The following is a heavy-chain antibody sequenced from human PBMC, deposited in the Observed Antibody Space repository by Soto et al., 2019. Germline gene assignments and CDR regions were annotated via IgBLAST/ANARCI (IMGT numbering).Heavy chain of an antibody. D-gene: IGHD3-3*01. Sequence: GGSLRLSCTASGFTFGDYAMSWFRQAPGKGLEWVGFIRSKAYGGTTEYAASVKGRFTISRDDSKTIAYLQMNSLKTEDTAVYYCTRVGFPPIGLTKCPYYYMDVWGKGTTVTVSS. CDR3: TRVGFPPIGLTKCPYYYMDV. V-gene: IGHV3-49*03. CDR2: IRSKAYGGTT. CDR1: GFTFGDYA. J-gene: IGHJ6*03.